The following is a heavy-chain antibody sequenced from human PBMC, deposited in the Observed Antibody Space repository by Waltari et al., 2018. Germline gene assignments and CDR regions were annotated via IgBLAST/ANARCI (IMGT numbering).Heavy chain of an antibody. D-gene: IGHD5-12*01. CDR1: GGSCGGYY. CDR2: INHSGST. J-gene: IGHJ4*02. Sequence: QVQPQQWGAGLLKPAEPLSLTCAVYGGSCGGYYWSWTRQPPGKGLEWIGEINHSGSTNYNPSLKSRVTISVDTSKNQFSLKLSSVPAADTAVYYCARVRGYRVYGMDYWGQGTLVTVSS. V-gene: IGHV4-34*01. CDR3: ARVRGYRVYGMDY.